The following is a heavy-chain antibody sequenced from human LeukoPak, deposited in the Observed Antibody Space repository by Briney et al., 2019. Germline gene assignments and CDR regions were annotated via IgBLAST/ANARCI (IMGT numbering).Heavy chain of an antibody. D-gene: IGHD4-17*01. Sequence: SVKVSCKASGGTFSNYAISWVRQAPGQGLGWMGRIIPIVGIANYAQKFQGRVTIIADKSTSTAYMELGSLRSEDTAVYYCALSTVTMSQFDPWGQGTLVTVSS. V-gene: IGHV1-69*04. J-gene: IGHJ5*02. CDR2: IIPIVGIA. CDR3: ALSTVTMSQFDP. CDR1: GGTFSNYA.